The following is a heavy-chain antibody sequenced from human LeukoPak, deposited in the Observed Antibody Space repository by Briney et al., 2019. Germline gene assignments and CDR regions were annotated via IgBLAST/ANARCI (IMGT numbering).Heavy chain of an antibody. CDR1: GGSFSGYY. V-gene: IGHV4-34*01. Sequence: SETLSLTCAVYGGSFSGYYWSWIRQPPGKGLEWIGSIYYSGSTYYNPSLKSRVTISVDTSKNQFSLKLSSVTAADTAVYYCARGSGGDGSGSLWGQGTLVTVSS. CDR3: ARGSGGDGSGSL. D-gene: IGHD3-10*01. CDR2: IYYSGST. J-gene: IGHJ4*02.